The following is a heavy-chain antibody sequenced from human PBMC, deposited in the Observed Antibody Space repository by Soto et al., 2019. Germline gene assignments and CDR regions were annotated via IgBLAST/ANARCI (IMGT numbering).Heavy chain of an antibody. V-gene: IGHV1-18*01. Sequence: PGQGLEGMGWISGYNGDTDYAQKFQGRVTMTTDRYTSTAYMEVRSLRSDDRAVYYCARDKPQQIVGYNYYYGMDVWGQGTTVTVSS. J-gene: IGHJ6*02. CDR3: ARDKPQQIVGYNYYYGMDV. D-gene: IGHD6-6*01. CDR2: ISGYNGDT.